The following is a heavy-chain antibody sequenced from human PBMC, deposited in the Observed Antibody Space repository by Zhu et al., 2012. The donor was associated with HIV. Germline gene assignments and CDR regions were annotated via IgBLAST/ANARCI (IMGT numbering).Heavy chain of an antibody. V-gene: IGHV4-34*01. J-gene: IGHJ6*03. CDR2: ISHSGST. CDR3: ARGRKVTTLSAYYYSYMDV. Sequence: QVQLQQWGAGLLKPSETLSLTCAVYGGSFSGYYWSWIRQPPGKGLEWIGEISHSGSTNYNPSLKSRVIISVDTSKNQFSLKLSSVTAADTAVYYCARGRKVTTLSAYYYSYMDVWGKGTTVTVSS. CDR1: GGSFSGYY. D-gene: IGHD4-17*01.